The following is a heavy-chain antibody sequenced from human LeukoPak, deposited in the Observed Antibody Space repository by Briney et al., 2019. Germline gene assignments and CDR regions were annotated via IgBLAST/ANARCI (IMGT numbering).Heavy chain of an antibody. V-gene: IGHV3-33*01. J-gene: IGHJ2*01. D-gene: IGHD6-13*01. CDR1: GFTFSSYG. Sequence: GGSLRLSCAATGFTFSSYGMHWVRQAPGKGLEWVAVIWYDGSNKYYADSVKGRFTISRDNSKNTLYLQMNSLRAEDTAVYYCARRTTIIAAADLANWYFDLWGRGTLVTVSS. CDR2: IWYDGSNK. CDR3: ARRTTIIAAADLANWYFDL.